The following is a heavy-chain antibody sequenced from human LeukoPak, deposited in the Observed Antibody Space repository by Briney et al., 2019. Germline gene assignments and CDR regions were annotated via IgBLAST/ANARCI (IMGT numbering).Heavy chain of an antibody. CDR3: ASGNPGNSYGY. V-gene: IGHV3-74*01. CDR1: GFTFSSYW. J-gene: IGHJ4*02. CDR2: ITIDGSSA. Sequence: GGSLRLSCAASGFTFSSYWMHWVRQAPGKGLIWVSRITIDGSSASYADSVKGRFTISRDNAKNTVYLQMNSLRAEDTAVYYCASGNPGNSYGYWGQGTLVTVSS. D-gene: IGHD5-18*01.